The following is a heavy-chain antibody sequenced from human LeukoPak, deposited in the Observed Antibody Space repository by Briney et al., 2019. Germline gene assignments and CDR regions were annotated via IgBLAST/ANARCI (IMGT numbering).Heavy chain of an antibody. D-gene: IGHD4-17*01. CDR3: ASEGYGDYYFDY. CDR2: IYSGGST. Sequence: PGGSLRLPCAASGFTVSTNYMNWVRQAPGKGLEWVPVIYSGGSTYYADSVKGRFIISRENSKNTLYLQMNSLRVEDTAVYYCASEGYGDYYFDYWGQGTLVTVSS. V-gene: IGHV3-66*01. CDR1: GFTVSTNY. J-gene: IGHJ4*02.